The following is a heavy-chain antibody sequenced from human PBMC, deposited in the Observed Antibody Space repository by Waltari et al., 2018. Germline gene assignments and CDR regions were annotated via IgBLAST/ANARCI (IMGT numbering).Heavy chain of an antibody. CDR2: IYHGGDK. D-gene: IGHD2-2*01. CDR3: VRNGLGYCTSSTCYKNDD. V-gene: IGHV4-38-2*01. CDR1: GDLINSGDY. J-gene: IGHJ1*01. Sequence: QVQLQESGPGLVRPSETLSLTCAVSGDLINSGDYWGWVRQTPGKGLQWIGTIYHGGDKYYNPSLESRVTMSLDTSKNQFFLKLTSVTAEDTAMYYCVRNGLGYCTSSTCYKNDDWGQGTLVTVSS.